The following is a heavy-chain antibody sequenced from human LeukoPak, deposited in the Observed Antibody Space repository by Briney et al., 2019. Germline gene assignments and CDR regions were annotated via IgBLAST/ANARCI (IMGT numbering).Heavy chain of an antibody. Sequence: PGGSLRLSCAAYEFMFSSFGMNWVRQAPGKGLEWVSSISSGSEYTYYSDSVKGRFTISRDNAEKSLFLQMNSLRAEDTAVYYCARGCGSPPYYFDLWGEGTPDTVSS. CDR1: EFMFSSFG. D-gene: IGHD5-12*01. CDR3: ARGCGSPPYYFDL. CDR2: ISSGSEYT. J-gene: IGHJ4*02. V-gene: IGHV3-21*01.